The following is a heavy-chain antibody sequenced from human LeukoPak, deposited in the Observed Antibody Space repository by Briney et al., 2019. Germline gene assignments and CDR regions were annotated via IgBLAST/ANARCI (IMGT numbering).Heavy chain of an antibody. V-gene: IGHV1-18*01. CDR1: GYTFTSYG. CDR3: PRDNALTENWSSNSWHVGTPARKNYWFGP. CDR2: ISAYNGNT. Sequence: ASVKVSCKASGYTFTSYGISWVRQAPGQGLEWMGWISAYNGNTNYAQNLQGRVTMTTDTSTSTAYMELRSLRADDPAVYYGPRDNALTENWSSNSWHVGTPARKNYWFGPWGQGTL. D-gene: IGHD2-2*01. J-gene: IGHJ5*01.